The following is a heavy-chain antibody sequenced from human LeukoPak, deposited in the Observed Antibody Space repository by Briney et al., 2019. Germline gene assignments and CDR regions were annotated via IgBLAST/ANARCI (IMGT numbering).Heavy chain of an antibody. V-gene: IGHV4-59*08. Sequence: SETLSLTCTVSGGSISSYYWSWIRQPPGKGLEWIGYIYYSGSTNYNPSLKSRVTISVDTSKNQFSLKLSSVTAADTAVYYCARHVSWFGGLWYSYYYGMDVWGQGTTVTVSS. CDR2: IYYSGST. CDR3: ARHVSWFGGLWYSYYYGMDV. CDR1: GGSISSYY. D-gene: IGHD3-10*01. J-gene: IGHJ6*02.